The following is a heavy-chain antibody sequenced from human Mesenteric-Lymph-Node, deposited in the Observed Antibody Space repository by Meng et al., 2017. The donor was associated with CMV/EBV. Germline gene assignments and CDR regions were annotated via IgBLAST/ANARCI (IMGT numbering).Heavy chain of an antibody. Sequence: GESLKISCAASGFTFSSYSMNWVRQSPGKGLEWVSYISGSNSAIYYAHSVKGRFTISRDNAKNSLYLQMDSLRAEDTAVYYCARAPYGGDCYFDYWGQGTLVTVSS. D-gene: IGHD2-21*01. J-gene: IGHJ4*02. CDR1: GFTFSSYS. CDR2: ISGSNSAI. CDR3: ARAPYGGDCYFDY. V-gene: IGHV3-48*04.